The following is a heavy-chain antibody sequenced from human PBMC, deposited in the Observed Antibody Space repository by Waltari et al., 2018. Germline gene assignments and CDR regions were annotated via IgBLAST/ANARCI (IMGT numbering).Heavy chain of an antibody. Sequence: QVQLVQSGAEVKKPGASVKVSCKASGYTFTGYYMHWVRHAPGQGLEWMGWINPNSRGTNYEHKFQGRVTMTRDTSISTAYMELSRLRSDDTAVYYCASPVLDYYYDSSGWWYFDYWGQGTLVTVSS. CDR2: INPNSRGT. CDR3: ASPVLDYYYDSSGWWYFDY. CDR1: GYTFTGYY. D-gene: IGHD3-22*01. J-gene: IGHJ4*02. V-gene: IGHV1-2*07.